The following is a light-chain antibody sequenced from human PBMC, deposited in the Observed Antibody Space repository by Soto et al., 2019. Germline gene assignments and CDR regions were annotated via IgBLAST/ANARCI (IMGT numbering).Light chain of an antibody. CDR3: AAWDDSLNVHV. J-gene: IGLJ1*01. Sequence: QSVLTQPPSASGTPGQRVTISCSGSSSNIGSNTVNWYQQLPGTAPKLLIYSNNQRPSGVPDRLSGSKSGTSASLAISGFHSEDEADYYCAAWDDSLNVHVFGTGTKVTVL. CDR2: SNN. V-gene: IGLV1-44*01. CDR1: SSNIGSNT.